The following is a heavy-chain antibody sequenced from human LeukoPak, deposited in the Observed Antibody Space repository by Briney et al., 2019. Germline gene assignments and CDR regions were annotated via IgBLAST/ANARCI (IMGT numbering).Heavy chain of an antibody. Sequence: GGSLRLSCAASGFTVSSNYMSWVRQAPGKGLEWVSVIYSGGSTYYADSVKGRFTISRDNSKNTLYLQMNSLRAADTAVYYCAKVGEHPVFYDFWSGYYTGYYFDYWGQGTLVTVSS. D-gene: IGHD3-3*01. J-gene: IGHJ4*02. V-gene: IGHV3-53*01. CDR1: GFTVSSNY. CDR3: AKVGEHPVFYDFWSGYYTGYYFDY. CDR2: IYSGGST.